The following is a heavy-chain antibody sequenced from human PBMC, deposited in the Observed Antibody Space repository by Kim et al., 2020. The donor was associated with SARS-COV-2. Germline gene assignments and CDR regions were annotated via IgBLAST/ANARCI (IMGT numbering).Heavy chain of an antibody. CDR2: IIPIFGTA. Sequence: SVKVSCKASGGTFSSYAISWVRQAPGQGLEWMGGIIPIFGTANYAQKFQGRVTITADESTSTAYMELSSLRSEDTAVYYCARDDGSIVVVPFTTYYYYGMDVWGQGTTVTVSS. J-gene: IGHJ6*02. CDR3: ARDDGSIVVVPFTTYYYYGMDV. V-gene: IGHV1-69*13. D-gene: IGHD2-2*01. CDR1: GGTFSSYA.